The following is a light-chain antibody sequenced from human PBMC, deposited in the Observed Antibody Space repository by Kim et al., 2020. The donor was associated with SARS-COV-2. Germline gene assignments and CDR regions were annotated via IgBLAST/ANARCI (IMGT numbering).Light chain of an antibody. CDR1: QDIRHD. CDR2: SVS. Sequence: ASVGDRVTIICRASQDIRHDLAWYQQKPGEPPKRLIYSVSKLQSGVPSRFSGSGSGTQFTLTISNLQPDDFATYYCLQNNNNPLTFGGGTKVDIK. V-gene: IGKV1-17*02. J-gene: IGKJ4*01. CDR3: LQNNNNPLT.